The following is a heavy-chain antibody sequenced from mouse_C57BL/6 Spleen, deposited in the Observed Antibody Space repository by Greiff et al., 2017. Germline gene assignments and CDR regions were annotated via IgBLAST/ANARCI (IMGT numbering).Heavy chain of an antibody. CDR1: GFTFSDYG. CDR2: ISSGSSTI. CDR3: ARGEDGYWDWYFDV. D-gene: IGHD2-3*01. Sequence: EVHLVESGGGLVKPGGSLKLSCAASGFTFSDYGMHWVRQAPEKGLEWVAYISSGSSTIYYADTVKGRLTISRDNAKNTLFLQMTSLRSEDTAMYYCARGEDGYWDWYFDVWCTGTTVTVSS. V-gene: IGHV5-17*01. J-gene: IGHJ1*03.